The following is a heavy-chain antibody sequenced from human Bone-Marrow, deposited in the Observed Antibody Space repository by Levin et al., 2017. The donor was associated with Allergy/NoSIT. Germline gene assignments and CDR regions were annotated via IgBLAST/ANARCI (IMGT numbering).Heavy chain of an antibody. Sequence: ASVKVSCKGSGYIFGNYGVAWVRQAPGEGLEWMGWISAYNGNRNYAQKFQGRLTMTTDTATSTGYMELRNLRSDDTAVYFCARDTPAAGGVPFFDSWGQGALVVVSS. CDR1: GYIFGNYG. CDR3: ARDTPAAGGVPFFDS. CDR2: ISAYNGNR. V-gene: IGHV1-18*01. J-gene: IGHJ4*02. D-gene: IGHD6-13*01.